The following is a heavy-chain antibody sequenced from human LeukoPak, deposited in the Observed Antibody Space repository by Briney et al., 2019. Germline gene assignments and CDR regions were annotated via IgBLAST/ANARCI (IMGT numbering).Heavy chain of an antibody. V-gene: IGHV3-21*01. Sequence: GGSLRLSCAASGFTFSSYSMNWVRQAPGKGLEWVSSISSSSSYIYYADSVKGRFTISRDNAKNSLYLQMNSLRAEDTAVYYCARDLGESGDYLNDAFDIWGQGTMVTVSS. J-gene: IGHJ3*02. CDR3: ARDLGESGDYLNDAFDI. D-gene: IGHD4-17*01. CDR2: ISSSSSYI. CDR1: GFTFSSYS.